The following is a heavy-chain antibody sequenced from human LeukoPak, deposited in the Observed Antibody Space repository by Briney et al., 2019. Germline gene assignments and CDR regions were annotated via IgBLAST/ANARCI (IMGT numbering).Heavy chain of an antibody. CDR3: ARVEWELLAPPSSGWAFDI. CDR2: INPNSGGT. D-gene: IGHD1-26*01. CDR1: GYTFTSYA. J-gene: IGHJ3*02. Sequence: ASVKVSCKASGYTFTSYAMHWVRQAPGQGLEWMGWINPNSGGTNYAQKFQGRVTMTRDTSISTAYMELSRLRSDDTAVYYCARVEWELLAPPSSGWAFDIWGQGTMVTVSS. V-gene: IGHV1-2*02.